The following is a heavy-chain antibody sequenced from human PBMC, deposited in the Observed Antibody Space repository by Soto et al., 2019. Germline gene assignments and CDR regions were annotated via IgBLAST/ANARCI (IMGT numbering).Heavy chain of an antibody. D-gene: IGHD1-26*01. Sequence: SETLSLTCTVSGGSITSSSYYWGWIRQPPGKGLEWIGSIYYSGSTYYNPSLKSRVTVSVDTSKNQFSLKLSSVTAADTAVYYCATQEVGGTYVYTFDPWGQGTLVTVSS. V-gene: IGHV4-39*01. J-gene: IGHJ5*02. CDR3: ATQEVGGTYVYTFDP. CDR2: IYYSGST. CDR1: GGSITSSSYY.